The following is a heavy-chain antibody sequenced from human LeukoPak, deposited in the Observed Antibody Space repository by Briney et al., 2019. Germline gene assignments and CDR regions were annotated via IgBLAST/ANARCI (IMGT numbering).Heavy chain of an antibody. CDR2: ITPFNGNT. V-gene: IGHV1-45*03. CDR3: ASLSYVSSGYYYDRGFRY. Sequence: SVTVSCKASGYTFTYSYLHWVRHAPRQALEWMGWITPFNGNTNYAQKFQDRVTITRDRSMSTAYMELSSLRSEDTAMYYCASLSYVSSGYYYDRGFRYWGQGTLVTVSS. D-gene: IGHD3-22*01. J-gene: IGHJ4*02. CDR1: GYTFTYSY.